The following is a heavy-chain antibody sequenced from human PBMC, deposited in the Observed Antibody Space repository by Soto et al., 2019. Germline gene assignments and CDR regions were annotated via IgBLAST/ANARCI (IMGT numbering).Heavy chain of an antibody. Sequence: ASVKVSCKASGYTFTSYAMHWVRQAPGQRLEWMGWINAGNGNTKYSQKFQGRVTITRDTSASTAYMELSSLRSEDTAVYYCARVACSSTSCRLPLWYFDLWGRGTLVTVSS. V-gene: IGHV1-3*01. CDR1: GYTFTSYA. CDR2: INAGNGNT. D-gene: IGHD2-2*01. CDR3: ARVACSSTSCRLPLWYFDL. J-gene: IGHJ2*01.